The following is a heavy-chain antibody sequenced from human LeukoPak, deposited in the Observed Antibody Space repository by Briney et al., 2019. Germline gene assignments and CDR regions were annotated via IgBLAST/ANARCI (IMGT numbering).Heavy chain of an antibody. CDR1: GFTFSSFD. Sequence: GGSLRLSCAASGFTFSSFDMNWVRQAPGKGLEWVSSISTSSRYVYYRDSVKGRFTISRDDAKNSLYLQMNSLRVEDTAVYYCARADCSGSTCYLRRSWFDPWGQGTLVTVSS. CDR2: ISTSSRYV. V-gene: IGHV3-21*01. J-gene: IGHJ5*02. CDR3: ARADCSGSTCYLRRSWFDP. D-gene: IGHD2-2*01.